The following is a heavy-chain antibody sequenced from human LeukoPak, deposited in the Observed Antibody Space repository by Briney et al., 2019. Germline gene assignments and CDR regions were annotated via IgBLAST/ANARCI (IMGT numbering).Heavy chain of an antibody. V-gene: IGHV3-21*01. Sequence: GGSLRLSCAASGFTFSSYSMNWVRQAPGKGLEWVSSISSSSGYIYYADSVKGRFTISRDNAKNSLYLQMNSLRAEDTAVYYCARADYWGQGTLVTVSS. CDR1: GFTFSSYS. CDR3: ARADY. J-gene: IGHJ4*02. CDR2: ISSSSGYI.